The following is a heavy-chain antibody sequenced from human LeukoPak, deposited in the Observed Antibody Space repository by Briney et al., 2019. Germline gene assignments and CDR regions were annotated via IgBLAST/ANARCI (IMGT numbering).Heavy chain of an antibody. CDR2: IYSGGST. D-gene: IGHD2-2*01. CDR1: GFTFSSYA. J-gene: IGHJ4*02. CDR3: ARDSRSVVVPAAIRANFDY. V-gene: IGHV3-66*01. Sequence: PGGSLRLSCAASGFTFSSYAMHWVRQAPGKGPEWVSVIYSGGSTYYADSVKGRFTISRDNSKNTLYLQMNSLRAEDTAVYYCARDSRSVVVPAAIRANFDYWGQGTLVTVSS.